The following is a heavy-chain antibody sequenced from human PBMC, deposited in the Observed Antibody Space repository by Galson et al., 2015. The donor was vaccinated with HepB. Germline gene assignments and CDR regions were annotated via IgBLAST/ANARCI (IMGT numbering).Heavy chain of an antibody. CDR3: VRDGGSYCTITSCHPGY. Sequence: SVKVSCKASGYTFIKHGISWVRQAPGQGLEWMGWITAYNGNTNYAQKFQGRVTMTTDTSTTTAYMELWSLRSDDTAVYYCVRDGGSYCTITSCHPGYWGQGTLVTASS. CDR1: GYTFIKHG. D-gene: IGHD2-2*01. CDR2: ITAYNGNT. J-gene: IGHJ4*02. V-gene: IGHV1-18*01.